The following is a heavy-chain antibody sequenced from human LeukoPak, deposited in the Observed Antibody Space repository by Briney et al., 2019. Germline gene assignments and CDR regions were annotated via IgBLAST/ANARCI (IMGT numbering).Heavy chain of an antibody. Sequence: GGSLRLSCAASGFTFSSYGMPWVRQAPGKGLEWVAVISYDGSNKYYADSVKGRFTISRDNSKNTLYLQMNSLRAEDTAVYYCATQDYYGSGSYYPSWLGRYYYYGMDVWGQGTTVTVSS. CDR2: ISYDGSNK. D-gene: IGHD3-10*01. CDR1: GFTFSSYG. CDR3: ATQDYYGSGSYYPSWLGRYYYYGMDV. V-gene: IGHV3-30*03. J-gene: IGHJ6*02.